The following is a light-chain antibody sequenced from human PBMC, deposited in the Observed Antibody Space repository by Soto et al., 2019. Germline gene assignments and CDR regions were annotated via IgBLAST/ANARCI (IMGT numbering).Light chain of an antibody. CDR1: QSVSGN. J-gene: IGKJ3*01. V-gene: IGKV3-15*01. CDR2: GAS. CDR3: XXXNNWPPMT. Sequence: EIVMTQSPATLSVSPGERATLSCRASQSVSGNLAWYQQKPGQAPRLLIYGASTRATGIPARFSGSGSGTEFTLTISSLQSEDFAXXYXXXXNNWPPMTFGPGTKVDIK.